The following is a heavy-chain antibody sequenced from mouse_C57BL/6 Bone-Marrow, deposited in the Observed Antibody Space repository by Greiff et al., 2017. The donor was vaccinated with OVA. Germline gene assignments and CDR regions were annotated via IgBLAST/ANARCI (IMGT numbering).Heavy chain of an antibody. CDR1: GFTFSSYA. V-gene: IGHV5-4*03. CDR3: ARGNYGSYVEFYFGG. D-gene: IGHD2-1*01. J-gene: IGHJ2*01. CDR2: ISDGGSYT. Sequence: EVKLVESGGGLVKPGGSLKLSRAASGFTFSSYAMSWVRQTPEKRLEWVATISDGGSYTYYPDNVKGRFTISRDNAKNNLYLQMSHLKSEDTAMYDCARGNYGSYVEFYFGGRGKSATLTVAT.